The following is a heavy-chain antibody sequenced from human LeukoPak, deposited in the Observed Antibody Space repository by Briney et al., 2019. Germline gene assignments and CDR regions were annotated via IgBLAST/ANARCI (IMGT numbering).Heavy chain of an antibody. CDR1: GGSINSGGYY. J-gene: IGHJ4*02. D-gene: IGHD3-3*01. V-gene: IGHV4-31*03. CDR3: ARGKGSGVIIIPADS. CDR2: IYYSGST. Sequence: SETLSLTCTVPGGSINSGGYYWNWIRQHPGKGLEWFGYIYYSGSTYYNPSLKSRVTISVDTSKNQFSLNLTSVTAADTAVYYCARGKGSGVIIIPADSWGQGTLVTVSS.